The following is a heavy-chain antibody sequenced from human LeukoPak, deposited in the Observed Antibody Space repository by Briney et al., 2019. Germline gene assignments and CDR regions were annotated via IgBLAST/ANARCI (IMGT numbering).Heavy chain of an antibody. Sequence: GGSLRLSCAASGFTFSSYAMHWVRQAPGKGLEWVAVISYDGSNKYYADSVKGRFTISRDNSKNTLYLQMNSLRAEDTAVYYCAKPALIAARRGYFDYWGQGTLVTVSS. V-gene: IGHV3-30*18. D-gene: IGHD6-6*01. J-gene: IGHJ4*02. CDR3: AKPALIAARRGYFDY. CDR2: ISYDGSNK. CDR1: GFTFSSYA.